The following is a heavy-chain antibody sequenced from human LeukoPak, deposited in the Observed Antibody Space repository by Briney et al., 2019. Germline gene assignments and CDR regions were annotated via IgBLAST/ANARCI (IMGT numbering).Heavy chain of an antibody. J-gene: IGHJ4*02. V-gene: IGHV4-39*01. CDR3: VNENSSGWYVDY. CDR1: GGSISSGGYY. CDR2: IYYSGST. Sequence: SETLSLTCTVSGGSISSGGYYWSWIRQPPGKGLEWIGSIYYSGSTYYNPSLKSRVTISVDTSKNQFSLKLSSVTAADTAVYYCVNENSSGWYVDYWGQGTLVTVSS. D-gene: IGHD6-19*01.